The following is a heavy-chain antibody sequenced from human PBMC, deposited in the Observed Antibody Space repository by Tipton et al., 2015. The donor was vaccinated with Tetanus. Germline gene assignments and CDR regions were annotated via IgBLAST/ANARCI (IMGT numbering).Heavy chain of an antibody. D-gene: IGHD4-23*01. CDR1: GGSLNSDNYY. CDR3: ARCPYGGVSGTLYY. Sequence: LRLSCTVSGGSLNSDNYYWSWIRQYPGKGLEWIGYIFYSGSTDYNPSLKSRVTISMDTSKNQFSLNLSSVTAADTAVYFCARCPYGGVSGTLYYWGQGILVTVSS. V-gene: IGHV4-31*03. J-gene: IGHJ4*02. CDR2: IFYSGST.